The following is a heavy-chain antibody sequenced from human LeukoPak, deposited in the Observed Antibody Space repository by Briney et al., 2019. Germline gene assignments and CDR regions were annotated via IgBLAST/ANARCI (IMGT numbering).Heavy chain of an antibody. D-gene: IGHD2-21*02. V-gene: IGHV1-69*04. CDR2: IIPILGIA. CDR1: GGTFSSYA. Sequence: PGASVKVSCKASGGTFSSYAISWVRQAPGQGLEWMGRIIPILGIANYAQKFQGRVTITADKSTSTAYMELSSLRSEDTAVYYCARDSGVGDKRGANWGQGTLVTVSS. J-gene: IGHJ4*02. CDR3: ARDSGVGDKRGAN.